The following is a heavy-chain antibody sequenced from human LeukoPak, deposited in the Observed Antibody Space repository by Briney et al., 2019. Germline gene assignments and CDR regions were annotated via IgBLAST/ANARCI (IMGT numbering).Heavy chain of an antibody. D-gene: IGHD6-6*01. CDR1: GFRFSRHW. CDR2: INEDGSVK. J-gene: IGHJ4*02. Sequence: PGGSLRLSCADSGFRFSRHWMDWVRQAPGKGLEWVANINEDGSVKNYVDSVRGRFTISRDYAKNSLYLEMNSLRAEDTAVYYCMAESSSPWEGYWGQGTLVIVSS. V-gene: IGHV3-7*01. CDR3: MAESSSPWEGY.